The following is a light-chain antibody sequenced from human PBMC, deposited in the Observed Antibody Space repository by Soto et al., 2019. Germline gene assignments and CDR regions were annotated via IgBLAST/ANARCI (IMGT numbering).Light chain of an antibody. Sequence: SYELTQPPSVSVAPGQTARIPCQGYNIGSKIVHWYQQKPGQAPVLVVSDDSDRPSGIPERFSGSNSGNTATLTISGVEAGDEADYYCQVWDSSSGHRVFGGGTKLTVL. CDR1: NIGSKI. CDR2: DDS. CDR3: QVWDSSSGHRV. J-gene: IGLJ3*02. V-gene: IGLV3-21*02.